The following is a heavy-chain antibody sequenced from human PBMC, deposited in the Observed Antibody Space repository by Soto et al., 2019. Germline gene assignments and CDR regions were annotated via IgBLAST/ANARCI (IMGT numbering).Heavy chain of an antibody. CDR1: GYTFSNYG. CDR2: ISLYSDGT. Sequence: CNTSGYTFSNYGITWVRQAPGQPLEWLGWISLYSDGTSYAQKFRGRVSMTTDTSTTTAYMELRSLRSDDTAVYYCARVVQGAEAWFGPWGQGTLVTVSS. V-gene: IGHV1-18*01. J-gene: IGHJ5*02. CDR3: ARVVQGAEAWFGP.